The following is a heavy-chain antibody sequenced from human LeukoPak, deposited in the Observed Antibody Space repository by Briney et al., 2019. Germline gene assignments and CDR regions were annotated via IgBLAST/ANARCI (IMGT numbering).Heavy chain of an antibody. V-gene: IGHV3-7*01. J-gene: IGHJ6*02. CDR1: GFTFSSYW. Sequence: GGSLRLSCAASGFTFSSYWMRWVRQAPGKGLEWVANIKQDGSEKYYVDSVKGRFTISRDNAKNSLYLQMNSLRAEDTAVYYCARGGFEYQLLSYYGMDVWGQGTTVTVSS. D-gene: IGHD2-2*01. CDR2: IKQDGSEK. CDR3: ARGGFEYQLLSYYGMDV.